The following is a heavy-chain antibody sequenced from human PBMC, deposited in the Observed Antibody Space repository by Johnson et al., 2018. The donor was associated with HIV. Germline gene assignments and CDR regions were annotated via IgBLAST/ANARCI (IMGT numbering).Heavy chain of an antibody. CDR3: ARDRILTGYDAFDI. J-gene: IGHJ3*02. CDR1: RFTFSTYG. CDR2: ISYDGSNK. Sequence: QVQLVESGGGVVQPGGSLRLSCAASRFTFSTYGMHWVRQAPGKGLEWVAVISYDGSNKYYADSVKGRFTISRDNSKNTLYLQMNSLRAEDTAMYYCARDRILTGYDAFDIWGQGTMVTVSS. D-gene: IGHD3-9*01. V-gene: IGHV3-30*19.